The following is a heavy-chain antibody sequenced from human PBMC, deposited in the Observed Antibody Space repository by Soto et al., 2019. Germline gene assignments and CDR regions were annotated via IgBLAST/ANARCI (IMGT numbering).Heavy chain of an antibody. Sequence: SETLSLTCSVSGGSISGHYWTWIRQSPGKGLEWIGYIFYSGSTNYNPSLKSRVTISVDTSKNQFSLKMSSVTAADTAVYYCARVGSSGWYPDYWGRGKMVTVSS. J-gene: IGHJ4*02. D-gene: IGHD6-19*01. CDR1: GGSISGHY. V-gene: IGHV4-59*11. CDR2: IFYSGST. CDR3: ARVGSSGWYPDY.